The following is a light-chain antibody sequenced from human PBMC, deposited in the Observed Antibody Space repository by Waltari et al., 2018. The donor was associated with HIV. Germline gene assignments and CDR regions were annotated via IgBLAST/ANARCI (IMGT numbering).Light chain of an antibody. CDR3: CSYTSYSSRI. Sequence: QSALTQPASVSGSPGQSITISCSGTSSDVGSYNLVSWYQHHPGKAPKLILYEGSKRPSGVSYRFSGSKFGNLASLTISGLQAEDEADYYRCSYTSYSSRIFGGGTKLTVL. J-gene: IGLJ2*01. CDR1: SSDVGSYNL. V-gene: IGLV2-23*01. CDR2: EGS.